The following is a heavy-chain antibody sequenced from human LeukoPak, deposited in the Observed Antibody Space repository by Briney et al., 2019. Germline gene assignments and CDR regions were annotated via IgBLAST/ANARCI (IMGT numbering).Heavy chain of an antibody. CDR2: IYHSGST. D-gene: IGHD6-13*01. J-gene: IGHJ5*02. V-gene: IGHV4-30-2*01. CDR1: GGSISSGGYY. Sequence: PSQTLSLTCTVSGGSISSGGYYWSWIRQPPGKGLEWIGYIYHSGSTYYNPSLKSRVTTSVDRSKNQFSLKLSSVTAADTAVYYCAREVIAAAGLPWFDPWGQGTLVTVSS. CDR3: AREVIAAAGLPWFDP.